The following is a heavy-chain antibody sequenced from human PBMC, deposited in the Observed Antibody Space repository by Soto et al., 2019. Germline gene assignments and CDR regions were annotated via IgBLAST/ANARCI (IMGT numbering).Heavy chain of an antibody. J-gene: IGHJ4*02. D-gene: IGHD2-2*01. V-gene: IGHV4-30-2*01. CDR2: IYNSGST. CDR3: ARFAVVPAAMVFDY. CDR1: GGSISSGGYS. Sequence: SETLSLTCTVSGGSISSGGYSWSWIRQPPGKGLEWIGYIYNSGSTYYTPSLKSRVTISVDMSKNQCSLKLSSVTAADTAVYYCARFAVVPAAMVFDYWGQGTLVTVSS.